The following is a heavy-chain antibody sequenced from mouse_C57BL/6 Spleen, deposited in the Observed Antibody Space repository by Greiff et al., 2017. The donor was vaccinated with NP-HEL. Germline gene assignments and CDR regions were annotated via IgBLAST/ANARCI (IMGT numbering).Heavy chain of an antibody. Sequence: QVQLQQSGAELVKPGASVKISCKASGYAFSSYWMNWVKQRPGKGLEWIGQIYPGDGDTNYNGKFKGKATLTADKSSSTAYLQLSSLTSADSAVYFCARGITTVVANPYFDYWGQGTTLTVSS. CDR1: GYAFSSYW. D-gene: IGHD1-1*01. CDR3: ARGITTVVANPYFDY. CDR2: IYPGDGDT. V-gene: IGHV1-80*01. J-gene: IGHJ2*01.